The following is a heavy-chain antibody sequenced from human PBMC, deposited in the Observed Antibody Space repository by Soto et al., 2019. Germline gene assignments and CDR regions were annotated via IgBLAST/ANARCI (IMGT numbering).Heavy chain of an antibody. J-gene: IGHJ4*02. CDR2: ISSKGGNT. CDR1: GFMFRGYS. CDR3: VRAVDYRHYDY. Sequence: PGGSLRLSCSASGFMFRGYSMSWVRQAPGKGLEYVSLISSKGGNTKYADSVRARFTISRDNSKNTLNLQMSSLRAEDTAVYSCVRAVDYRHYDYWGQGPLVTVSS. V-gene: IGHV3-64D*08. D-gene: IGHD3-16*02.